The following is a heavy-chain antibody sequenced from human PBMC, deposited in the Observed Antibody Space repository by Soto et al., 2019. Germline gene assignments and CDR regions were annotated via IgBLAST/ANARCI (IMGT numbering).Heavy chain of an antibody. CDR2: VYSSGYT. J-gene: IGHJ5*02. D-gene: IGHD3-22*01. Sequence: SETLSLTCTVSGGAISSYYWYWIRQPPGKGLECIGYVYSSGYTNYNPSLKSRVTISVDASKNQFSLKLTSLTAADTAVYYCARGDHYERSGPFDPWGQGTLVTVSS. V-gene: IGHV4-59*01. CDR3: ARGDHYERSGPFDP. CDR1: GGAISSYY.